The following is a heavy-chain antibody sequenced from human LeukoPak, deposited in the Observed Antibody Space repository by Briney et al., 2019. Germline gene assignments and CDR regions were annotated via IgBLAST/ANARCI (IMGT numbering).Heavy chain of an antibody. CDR1: GFTFSSYS. Sequence: GGSLRLSCAASGFTFSSYSMNWVRQAPGKGLEWVSSISSSSSYIYYADSVKGRFTISRDNAKNSLYLQMNSLRAEDTAVYYCARDRSGCDSRGSDAFDIWGQGTMVTVSS. CDR2: ISSSSSYI. D-gene: IGHD5-12*01. V-gene: IGHV3-21*01. CDR3: ARDRSGCDSRGSDAFDI. J-gene: IGHJ3*02.